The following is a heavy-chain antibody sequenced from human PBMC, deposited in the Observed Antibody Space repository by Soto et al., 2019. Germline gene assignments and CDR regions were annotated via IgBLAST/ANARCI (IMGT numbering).Heavy chain of an antibody. CDR2: INAGNGNT. D-gene: IGHD2-21*02. CDR3: ARDRLVVVTSWGHQNWFDP. CDR1: GYTFTSYA. Sequence: ASVKVSCKASGYTFTSYAMHWVRQAPGQRLEWMGGINAGNGNTNYSQKFQGRVTITRDESASTAYMELSSLRSEDTAVYYCARDRLVVVTSWGHQNWFDPWGQGTLVTVSS. J-gene: IGHJ5*02. V-gene: IGHV1-3*01.